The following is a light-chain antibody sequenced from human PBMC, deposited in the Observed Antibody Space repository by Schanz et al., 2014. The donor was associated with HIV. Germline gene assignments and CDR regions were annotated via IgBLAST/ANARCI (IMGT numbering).Light chain of an antibody. CDR3: QHYGT. Sequence: EIVLTQSPGTLSLSPGERATLSCRASQSVGSNYLAWYQQKPGQSPRLLIYSASSRATGIPDRFSGSGSGTDFTLTIRRLEPEDFAVYYCQHYGTFGQGTTLEMK. CDR2: SAS. V-gene: IGKV3-20*01. J-gene: IGKJ2*01. CDR1: QSVGSNY.